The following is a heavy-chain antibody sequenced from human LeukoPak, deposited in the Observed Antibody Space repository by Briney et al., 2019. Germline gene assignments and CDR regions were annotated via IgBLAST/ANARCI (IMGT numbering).Heavy chain of an antibody. CDR2: IYTSGST. CDR3: ARDPGYDALYYYHYMDV. V-gene: IGHV4-61*02. CDR1: GGSISSGSYY. J-gene: IGHJ6*03. Sequence: SETLSLTCTVSGGSISSGSYYWSWIRQPAGKGLEWIGRIYTSGSTNYNPSLKSRVTISVDTSENQFSLKLSSVTAADTAVYYCARDPGYDALYYYHYMDVWGKGTTVTVSS. D-gene: IGHD3-3*01.